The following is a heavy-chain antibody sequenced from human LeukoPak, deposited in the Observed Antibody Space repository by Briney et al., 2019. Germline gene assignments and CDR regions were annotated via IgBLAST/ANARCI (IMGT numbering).Heavy chain of an antibody. CDR2: INPSGGST. Sequence: PWASVKVSCKASGYTFTGYYMHWVRQAPGQGLEWMGIINPSGGSTSYAQKFQGRVTMTRGMSTSTDYMELSSLRSEDTAVYYCARDNSVEDTAWWFDPWGQGTLVTVSS. J-gene: IGHJ5*02. D-gene: IGHD4-23*01. V-gene: IGHV1-46*01. CDR3: ARDNSVEDTAWWFDP. CDR1: GYTFTGYY.